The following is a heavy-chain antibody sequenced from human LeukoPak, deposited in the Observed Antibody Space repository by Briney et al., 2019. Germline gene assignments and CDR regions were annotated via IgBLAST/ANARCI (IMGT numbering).Heavy chain of an antibody. Sequence: GGSLRLSCAASGFTFSSYGMHWVRQAPGKGLEWVAFIRYDGSNKYYADSVRGRFTISRDNSKNTLYLQMNRLRAEDTAVYYCAKAAFHDSYGYNLFDYWGQGTLVTVSS. D-gene: IGHD5-18*01. CDR3: AKAAFHDSYGYNLFDY. CDR2: IRYDGSNK. CDR1: GFTFSSYG. V-gene: IGHV3-30*02. J-gene: IGHJ4*02.